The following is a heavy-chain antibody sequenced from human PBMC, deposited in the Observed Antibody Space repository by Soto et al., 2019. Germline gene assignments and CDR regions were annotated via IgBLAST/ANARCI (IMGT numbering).Heavy chain of an antibody. D-gene: IGHD3-10*01. CDR1: DNTFIRYG. CDR2: ISPNNVNI. Sequence: QVQLVQSGGEVKKPGASVRVSCKAPDNTFIRYGISWVRQAPGQGLEWMGWISPNNVNINYAQKFQGRVTMTTEKSTSTAYMELRSLRSDDTAVYYCARDRVWLGDFSPKPYDFDYWGQGTLVAVSS. CDR3: ARDRVWLGDFSPKPYDFDY. J-gene: IGHJ4*02. V-gene: IGHV1-18*01.